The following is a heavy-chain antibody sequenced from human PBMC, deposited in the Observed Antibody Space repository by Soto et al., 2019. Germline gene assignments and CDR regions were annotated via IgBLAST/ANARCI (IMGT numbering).Heavy chain of an antibody. J-gene: IGHJ4*02. CDR2: IYSGGST. V-gene: IGHV3-66*01. D-gene: IGHD3-16*01. CDR3: ARNNGGRGFDY. Sequence: EVQLVESGGGLVQPGGSLRLSCAASGFTVSSNYMSWVRQAPGKGLEWVSVIYSGGSTYYADSVKGRVTISRDNSKNTLELQMNSLRAEDTAVYYCARNNGGRGFDYWGQGTLVTVSS. CDR1: GFTVSSNY.